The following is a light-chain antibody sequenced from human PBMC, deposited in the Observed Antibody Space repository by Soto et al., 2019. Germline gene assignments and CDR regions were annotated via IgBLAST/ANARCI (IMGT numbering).Light chain of an antibody. J-gene: IGLJ2*01. Sequence: QSVLTQPASVSGPPGQSITISCTGSSSDIGRHDYVSWYQHHPGKVPKVIIYEVIHRPSGVSNRFSGSKSDNTASLTISGLQAADEADYYCSSYSSGTTFLLFGGGTQLTVL. CDR3: SSYSSGTTFLL. V-gene: IGLV2-14*01. CDR1: SSDIGRHDY. CDR2: EVI.